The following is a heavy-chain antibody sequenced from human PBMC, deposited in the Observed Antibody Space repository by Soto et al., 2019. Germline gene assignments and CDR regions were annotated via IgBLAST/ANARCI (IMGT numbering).Heavy chain of an antibody. CDR3: ARVHGGGDVPWYFDL. D-gene: IGHD2-21*02. CDR2: IYYSGST. V-gene: IGHV4-31*03. Sequence: QVQLQESGPGLVKPSQTLSLTCTVSGGSISSGGYYWSWIRQHPGKGLEWIGYIYYSGSTYYNPSLESRVTISVDTSKNQFSLKLSSVTAADTAVYYCARVHGGGDVPWYFDLWGRGTLGTVSS. CDR1: GGSISSGGYY. J-gene: IGHJ2*01.